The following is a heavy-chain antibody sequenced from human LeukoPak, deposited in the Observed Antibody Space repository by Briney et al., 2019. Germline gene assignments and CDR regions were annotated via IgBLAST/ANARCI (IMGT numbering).Heavy chain of an antibody. Sequence: GGSLRLSCAASGVTFSSNGMHWVRQAPGKGLEWVAVIWCDGGKKYYADSVKGRFTISRDNSKNTLYLQINSLRAEDTAVHYCARDLSAYDLWHWVQGTLVTVSS. D-gene: IGHD5-12*01. CDR1: GVTFSSNG. CDR3: ARDLSAYDLWH. V-gene: IGHV3-33*01. CDR2: IWCDGGKK. J-gene: IGHJ4*02.